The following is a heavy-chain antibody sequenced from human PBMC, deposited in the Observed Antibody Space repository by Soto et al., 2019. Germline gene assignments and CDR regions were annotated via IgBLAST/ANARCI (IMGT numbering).Heavy chain of an antibody. CDR1: GYSFTNYW. CDR3: ARHSSEEPGLHFFQH. J-gene: IGHJ1*01. D-gene: IGHD3-10*01. V-gene: IGHV5-51*01. Sequence: EVQLVQSAAELKKPGESLKISCKGSGYSFTNYWIGWVRQVPGKGLQWVGIIYPGDSDARYSPSFQGHVTIAADKSINTAYLQWNSLKASDTATYFCARHSSEEPGLHFFQHWGQGTLVTVSS. CDR2: IYPGDSDA.